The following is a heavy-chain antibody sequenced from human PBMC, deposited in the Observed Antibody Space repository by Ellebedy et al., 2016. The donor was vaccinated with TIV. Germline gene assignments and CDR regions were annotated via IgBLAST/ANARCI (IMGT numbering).Heavy chain of an antibody. Sequence: GESLKISCAASGFTFSSYAMSWVRQAPGKGLEWVSAISGSGGSTYYADSVKGRFTISRDNAKNSLYLQMNSLRDEDTAVYYCARGGIAAPNYYFDYWGQGTLVTVSS. V-gene: IGHV3-23*01. J-gene: IGHJ4*02. D-gene: IGHD6-13*01. CDR2: ISGSGGST. CDR1: GFTFSSYA. CDR3: ARGGIAAPNYYFDY.